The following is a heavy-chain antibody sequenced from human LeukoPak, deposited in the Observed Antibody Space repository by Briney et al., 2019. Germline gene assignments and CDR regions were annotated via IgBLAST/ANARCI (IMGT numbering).Heavy chain of an antibody. CDR3: AREMAAVVDY. V-gene: IGHV4-39*01. D-gene: IGHD5-24*01. CDR2: IYYSGST. CDR1: GGSISRTNYY. Sequence: PSETLSLTCTVSGGSISRTNYYWDWIRQPPGKGLEWSVNIYYSGSTYYNPSLKSRVTISVDTSKNQFSLKLSSVTAADTAVYYCAREMAAVVDYWGQGTLVTVSS. J-gene: IGHJ4*02.